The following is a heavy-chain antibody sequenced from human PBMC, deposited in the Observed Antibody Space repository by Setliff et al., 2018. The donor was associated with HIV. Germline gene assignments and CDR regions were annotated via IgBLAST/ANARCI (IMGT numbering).Heavy chain of an antibody. J-gene: IGHJ5*02. CDR1: GYSVNSDYN. D-gene: IGHD4-17*01. CDR2: VYHSGST. Sequence: SETLSLTCAVSGYSVNSDYNWGWIRQPPGKGLKSPGRELEWIGHVYHSGSTYYNPSLRSRVTMSVDTSKNQFSLKLTSVTAADTAVYFCARVWLHFGDDIPRFDPWGQGILVTAPQ. CDR3: ARVWLHFGDDIPRFDP. V-gene: IGHV4-38-2*01.